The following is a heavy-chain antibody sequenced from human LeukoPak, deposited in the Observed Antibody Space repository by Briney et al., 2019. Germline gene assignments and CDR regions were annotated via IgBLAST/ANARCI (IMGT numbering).Heavy chain of an antibody. D-gene: IGHD5-24*01. CDR3: ARGHGYKAKDY. V-gene: IGHV4-39*07. CDR1: GGSISTSSYY. J-gene: IGHJ4*02. CDR2: IYYSGST. Sequence: PSETLSLTCTVSGGSISTSSYYWGWTRQPPGKGLEWNGIIYYSGSTYYNPSLKSRVHISVDTSKKQFSLKLSAVTAADTAVYYCARGHGYKAKDYWGQGTLVTVSS.